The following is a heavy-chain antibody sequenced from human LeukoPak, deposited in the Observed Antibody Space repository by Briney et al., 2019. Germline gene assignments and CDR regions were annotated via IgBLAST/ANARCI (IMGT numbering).Heavy chain of an antibody. V-gene: IGHV3-30*02. CDR1: GFIFSTYV. Sequence: GGSLRLSCTASGFIFSTYVMHWVRQAPGEGLEWVTFIRYDGSNRNYADSVKGRFTISRDNSKNTLYLQMNSLRAEDTAVYYCAKASSNYDFWSGFDYWGQGTLVTVSS. CDR2: IRYDGSNR. CDR3: AKASSNYDFWSGFDY. J-gene: IGHJ4*02. D-gene: IGHD3-3*01.